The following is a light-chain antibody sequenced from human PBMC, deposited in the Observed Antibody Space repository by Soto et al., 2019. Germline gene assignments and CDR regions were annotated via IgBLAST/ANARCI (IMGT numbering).Light chain of an antibody. Sequence: IVLTQSPGTLSLSPCERATLSFMASQSVSNNYLAWYQQKPGQAPRLLIYGASNRATGIPDRFSGSGSGTDFTLTISRLETEDFAVYYCQQYGSSGTFGQGTKVDIK. CDR3: QQYGSSGT. CDR1: QSVSNNY. J-gene: IGKJ1*01. V-gene: IGKV3-20*01. CDR2: GAS.